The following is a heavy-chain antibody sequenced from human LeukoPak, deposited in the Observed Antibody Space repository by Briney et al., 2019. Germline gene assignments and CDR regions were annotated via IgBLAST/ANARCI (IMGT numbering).Heavy chain of an antibody. CDR3: ARDTSGSYYWFDP. D-gene: IGHD1-26*01. CDR1: GGTSSSYA. Sequence: SVKVSCKASGGTSSSYAISWVREAPGRGLEWMGGIIPIFGTANYAQKFQGRVTITADESTSTAYMELSSLRSEDPAVYYCARDTSGSYYWFDPWGQGTLVTVSS. CDR2: IIPIFGTA. J-gene: IGHJ5*02. V-gene: IGHV1-69*13.